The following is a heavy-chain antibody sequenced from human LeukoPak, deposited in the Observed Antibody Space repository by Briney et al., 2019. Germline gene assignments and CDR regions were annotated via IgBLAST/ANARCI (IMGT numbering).Heavy chain of an antibody. Sequence: SETLSLTCTVSGGSISSGSYYWSWIRQPAGKGLEWIGRIYTSGSTNYNPSLKSRVTISVDTSKNQFSLKLSSVTAADTAVYYCAGWHNYYGSGSYYQGFDYWGQGTLVTVS. CDR3: AGWHNYYGSGSYYQGFDY. CDR1: GGSISSGSYY. J-gene: IGHJ4*02. CDR2: IYTSGST. D-gene: IGHD3-10*01. V-gene: IGHV4-61*02.